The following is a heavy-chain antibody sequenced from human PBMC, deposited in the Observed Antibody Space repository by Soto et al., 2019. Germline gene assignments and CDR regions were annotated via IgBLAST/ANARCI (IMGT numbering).Heavy chain of an antibody. D-gene: IGHD2-15*01. J-gene: IGHJ4*02. CDR3: ARGYCSGGSCPEFDY. V-gene: IGHV3-48*02. CDR2: ISSSSSAI. CDR1: GFTFSSYN. Sequence: EVQLVESGGGLVQPGGSLRLSCAASGFTFSSYNMNWVRQAPGKGLEWDSYISSSSSAIYYADSVKGRFTISRDNAKNSLYLQMNSLRDEDTAVYSCARGYCSGGSCPEFDYWGQGTLVTVSS.